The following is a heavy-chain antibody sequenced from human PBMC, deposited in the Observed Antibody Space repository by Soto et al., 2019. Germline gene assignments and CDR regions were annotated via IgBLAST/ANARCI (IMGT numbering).Heavy chain of an antibody. D-gene: IGHD3-10*01. Sequence: QVQLQESGPGLVKPSQTLSLTCTVSGGSISSRGYHWSWIRQHPGKGLEWIGYIYYSGTTYYNPSLKSRVTISVDTSKSQFYLNLSSVTAADTAVYYCARVGEIIGDYWGRGTLVTVSS. V-gene: IGHV4-31*03. CDR1: GGSISSRGYH. J-gene: IGHJ4*02. CDR3: ARVGEIIGDY. CDR2: IYYSGTT.